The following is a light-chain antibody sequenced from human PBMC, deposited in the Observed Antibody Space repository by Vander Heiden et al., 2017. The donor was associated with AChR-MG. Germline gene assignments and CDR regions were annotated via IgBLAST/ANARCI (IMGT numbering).Light chain of an antibody. J-gene: IGKJ4*01. V-gene: IGKV3-15*01. Sequence: IVMTQSPATLSVSPGERATLSCRASQSVSSNLAWYQQKPGQAPRLLIYGTSTRSTGIPARFSGSGSGTEFTLTIRSLQSEDLAVYYCQQYSNWPLTFGGGTKVEI. CDR1: QSVSSN. CDR3: QQYSNWPLT. CDR2: GTS.